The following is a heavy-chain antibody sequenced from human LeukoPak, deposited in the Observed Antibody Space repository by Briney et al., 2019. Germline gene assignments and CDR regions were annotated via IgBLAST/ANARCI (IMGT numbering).Heavy chain of an antibody. Sequence: PGGSLRLSCAASGFTFSSYWMSWVRQAPGKGLEWVANIKQDGSEKYYADSVKGRFTISRDNSKNTLYLQMNSLRAEDTAVYYCAKDGGSGSLQFDYWGQGTLVTVSS. J-gene: IGHJ4*02. CDR2: IKQDGSEK. CDR3: AKDGGSGSLQFDY. V-gene: IGHV3-7*01. D-gene: IGHD3-10*01. CDR1: GFTFSSYW.